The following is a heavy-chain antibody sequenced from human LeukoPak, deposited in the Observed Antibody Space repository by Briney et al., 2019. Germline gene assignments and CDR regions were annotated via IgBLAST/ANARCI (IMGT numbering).Heavy chain of an antibody. J-gene: IGHJ4*02. CDR1: GGSISSGGYY. V-gene: IGHV4-31*03. CDR2: IYYSGST. Sequence: PSQTPSLTCTVSGGSISSGGYYWSWIRQHPGKGLEWIGYIYYSGSTYYNPSLKSRVTISVDTSKNQFSLKLSSVTAADTAVYYCARRVVPAANFDYWGQGTLVTVSS. D-gene: IGHD2-2*01. CDR3: ARRVVPAANFDY.